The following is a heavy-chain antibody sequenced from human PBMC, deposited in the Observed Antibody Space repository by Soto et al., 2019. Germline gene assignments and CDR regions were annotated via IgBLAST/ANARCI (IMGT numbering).Heavy chain of an antibody. D-gene: IGHD3-3*01. J-gene: IGHJ4*02. Sequence: QITLNESGPTVVRPTETLTLTCRFSGFSLTTGGVGAGWIRQSPGKAPEWLALIYWDDDKRYSASLKSRLTITKDTSKNQVVLTVSDLDPTDTATYYCAHRVLRTVFGLVTTTAIYFDFWGQGTPVAVSS. CDR3: AHRVLRTVFGLVTTTAIYFDF. CDR2: IYWDDDK. V-gene: IGHV2-5*02. CDR1: GFSLTTGGVG.